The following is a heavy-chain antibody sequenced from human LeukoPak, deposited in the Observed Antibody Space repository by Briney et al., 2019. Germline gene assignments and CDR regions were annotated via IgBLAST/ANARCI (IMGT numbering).Heavy chain of an antibody. D-gene: IGHD6-19*01. Sequence: GASVTVSCKASGYTFTGHYLHWVRQAPGQGLEWMGRINPRSNGTNYAQKFQGRITLTRETSISTAYLEVSSLRSDDTAIYCCARMWGARYGSGLGYWGQGTLVTVSS. J-gene: IGHJ4*02. CDR2: INPRSNGT. CDR3: ARMWGARYGSGLGY. CDR1: GYTFTGHY. V-gene: IGHV1-2*06.